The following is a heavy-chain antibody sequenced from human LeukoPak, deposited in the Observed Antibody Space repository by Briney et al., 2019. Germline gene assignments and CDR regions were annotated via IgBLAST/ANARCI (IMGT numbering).Heavy chain of an antibody. J-gene: IGHJ3*02. CDR3: AKVNKEEVAFDI. CDR2: INSDGSST. Sequence: GGSLRLSCAASGFTFSSYWMHWVRHAPGKGLVWVSRINSDGSSTSYADSVKGRFTISRDNAKNTLYLQMNSLRAEDTAVYYCAKVNKEEVAFDIWGQGTMVTVSS. CDR1: GFTFSSYW. V-gene: IGHV3-74*01.